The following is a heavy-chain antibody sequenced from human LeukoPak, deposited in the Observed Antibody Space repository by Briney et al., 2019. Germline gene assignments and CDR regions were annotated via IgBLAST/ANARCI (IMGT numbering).Heavy chain of an antibody. V-gene: IGHV5-51*01. CDR3: ARYNNGLDY. D-gene: IGHD1-14*01. J-gene: IGHJ4*02. CDR2: IYPGDSDT. CDR1: GYRFTNSW. Sequence: GASLKISCKGSGYRFTNSWIGWVRPMPGKGLEWMGIIYPGDSDTKYSPSFQGQVTMSADKSISTAYLQWSSLKASDTAMYYCARYNNGLDYWGQGTLVTVSS.